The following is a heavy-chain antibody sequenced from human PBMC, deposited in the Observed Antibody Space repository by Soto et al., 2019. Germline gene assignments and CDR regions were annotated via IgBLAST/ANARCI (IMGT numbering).Heavy chain of an antibody. Sequence: SVPQCVPRTVAGGSSAGGGYYWIWIRQHPGKGLEWLGHIYGSGGSGSTLYNPSLKSRITRSVDTSKTQFSLNLSSVTVADPAVYYCARTQAGYFSGIDLPGQGTLVT. V-gene: IGHV4-31*02. CDR2: IYGSGGSGST. CDR1: GGSSAGGGYY. J-gene: IGHJ5*02. CDR3: ARTQAGYFSGIDL. D-gene: IGHD2-15*01.